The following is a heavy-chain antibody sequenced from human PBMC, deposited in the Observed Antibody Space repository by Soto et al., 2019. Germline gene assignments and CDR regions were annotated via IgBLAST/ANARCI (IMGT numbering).Heavy chain of an antibody. V-gene: IGHV4-34*01. CDR3: ARGRYCNGGSCRFDY. D-gene: IGHD2-15*01. CDR2: IIHSGST. Sequence: SETLSLTCAVFGGSFSGDYWSWIRQPPGKGLEWVGEIIHSGSTNYNPSLESRVTISVDTSKNQFSLNLSSVTAADTAVYYCARGRYCNGGSCRFDYWGQGTLVTVSS. CDR1: GGSFSGDY. J-gene: IGHJ4*02.